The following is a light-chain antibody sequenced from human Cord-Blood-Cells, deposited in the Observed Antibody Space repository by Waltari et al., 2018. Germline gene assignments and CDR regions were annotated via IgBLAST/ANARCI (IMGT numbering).Light chain of an antibody. J-gene: IGLJ1*01. V-gene: IGLV2-11*01. CDR1: SSDVGVANY. CDR3: CSYAGSYTYV. Sequence: SALTQPLSVSGSPGQSVTISCTGTSSDVGVANYVSWYQQHTGKAPKLMIYDVSKRPSGVPDRFSGSKSGNTASLTISGLQAEDEADYYCCSYAGSYTYVFGTGTKVTVL. CDR2: DVS.